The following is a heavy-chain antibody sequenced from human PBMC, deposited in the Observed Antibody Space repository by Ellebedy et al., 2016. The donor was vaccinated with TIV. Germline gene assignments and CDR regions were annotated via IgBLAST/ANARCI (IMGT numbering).Heavy chain of an antibody. CDR1: GLTFSSHA. J-gene: IGHJ3*01. CDR3: ARDPVGVGPAFDV. V-gene: IGHV3-23*01. CDR2: ITESGGNT. D-gene: IGHD4-23*01. Sequence: PGGSLRLSCAASGLTFSSHAMSWVRQAPGKGLEWVSSITESGGNTYYAYSVKGRCTISRDNSKDTLFLQMNSLKAEDTAIYFCARDPVGVGPAFDVWGQGTMVTVSS.